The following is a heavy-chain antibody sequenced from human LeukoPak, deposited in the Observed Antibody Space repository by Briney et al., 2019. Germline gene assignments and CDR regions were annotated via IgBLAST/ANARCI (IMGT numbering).Heavy chain of an antibody. Sequence: GGSLRLSCAASGFTFSSYAMHWVRQAPGKGLEWVAVISYDGSNKYYADSVKGRFTISRDTFKNTLYLQMNSLRAEDTAVYYCARVSSAGTVRPFDYWGQGTLVTASS. V-gene: IGHV3-30*04. D-gene: IGHD6-19*01. CDR1: GFTFSSYA. CDR2: ISYDGSNK. J-gene: IGHJ4*02. CDR3: ARVSSAGTVRPFDY.